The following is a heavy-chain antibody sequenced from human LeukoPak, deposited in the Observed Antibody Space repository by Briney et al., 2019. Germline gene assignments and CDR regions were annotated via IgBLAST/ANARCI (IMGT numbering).Heavy chain of an antibody. Sequence: PSETLSLTCAVYGGSFSGYYWSWIRQPPGKGLEWIGEINHSGSTNYNPSLKSRVTISVDTSKNQFSLKLSSVTAADTAVYYCARDHLTRITMVRGVKNWFDPWGQGTLVTVSP. J-gene: IGHJ5*02. V-gene: IGHV4-34*01. D-gene: IGHD3-10*01. CDR2: INHSGST. CDR1: GGSFSGYY. CDR3: ARDHLTRITMVRGVKNWFDP.